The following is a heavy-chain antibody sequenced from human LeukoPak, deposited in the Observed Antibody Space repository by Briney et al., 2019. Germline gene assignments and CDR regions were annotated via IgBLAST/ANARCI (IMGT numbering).Heavy chain of an antibody. CDR1: GFTFSNYW. Sequence: GGSLRLSCAASGFTFSNYWMSWVRQAPGKGLEWVANIKEDGSEKYYVDSVKGRFTISRDNARNSLYLQMNSLRAEDTTVYYCARGRQLGYWGQGTLVTVSS. V-gene: IGHV3-7*01. CDR3: ARGRQLGY. J-gene: IGHJ4*02. D-gene: IGHD6-13*01. CDR2: IKEDGSEK.